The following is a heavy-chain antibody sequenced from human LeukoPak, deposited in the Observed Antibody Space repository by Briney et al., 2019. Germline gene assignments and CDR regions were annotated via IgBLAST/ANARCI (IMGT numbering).Heavy chain of an antibody. Sequence: GGSLRLSCAASGFAVSSNFMSWVRQAPEKGLEWVSVMYSDGSTYYADSVKGRFTISRDNSKNTVYLQMNSLRVEDTAIYYCARSGSGLFDRWGQGTLVTVSS. CDR2: MYSDGST. CDR1: GFAVSSNF. CDR3: ARSGSGLFDR. D-gene: IGHD6-19*01. V-gene: IGHV3-53*01. J-gene: IGHJ5*02.